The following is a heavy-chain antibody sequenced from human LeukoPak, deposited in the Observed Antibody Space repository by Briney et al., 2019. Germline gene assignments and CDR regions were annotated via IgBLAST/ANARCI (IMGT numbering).Heavy chain of an antibody. Sequence: GGSLRLSCAASGFTFSSYWMSWVRQAPGKGLEWVANIKQDGSEKYYVDSVKGRFTISRDNAKNSLYLQMNSLRAEDTAVYYCARSGYSYGLPWVFDYWGQGTLVTVSS. D-gene: IGHD5-18*01. CDR2: IKQDGSEK. CDR3: ARSGYSYGLPWVFDY. CDR1: GFTFSSYW. V-gene: IGHV3-7*01. J-gene: IGHJ4*02.